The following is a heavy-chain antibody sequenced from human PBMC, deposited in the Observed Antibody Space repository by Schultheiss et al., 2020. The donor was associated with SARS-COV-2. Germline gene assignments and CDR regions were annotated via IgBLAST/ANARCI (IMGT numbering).Heavy chain of an antibody. CDR3: AGGTWRFDH. CDR1: GGSISSGSYY. J-gene: IGHJ4*02. D-gene: IGHD3-16*01. V-gene: IGHV4-61*02. Sequence: SETLSLTCTVSGGSISSGSYYWSWIRQPAGKGLEWIGRIYTSGSTNYNPSLKSRVTISVDTSKNQFSLKLSSVTAADTAVYYCAGGTWRFDHWGQGTLVTVSS. CDR2: IYTSGST.